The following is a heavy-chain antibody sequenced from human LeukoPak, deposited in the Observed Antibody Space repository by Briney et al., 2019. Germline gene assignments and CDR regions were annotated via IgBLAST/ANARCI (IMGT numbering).Heavy chain of an antibody. CDR1: GFTFSSYG. CDR3: AKGRWLRD. CDR2: ISYDGSNK. Sequence: PGRSLRLSCAASGFTFSSYGMHWVRQAPGKGLEWVAVISYDGSNKYYADSVKGRFTISRDNSKNPLYLQMNSLRAEDTAVYYCAKGRWLRDWGQGTLVTVSS. J-gene: IGHJ4*02. D-gene: IGHD5-12*01. V-gene: IGHV3-30*18.